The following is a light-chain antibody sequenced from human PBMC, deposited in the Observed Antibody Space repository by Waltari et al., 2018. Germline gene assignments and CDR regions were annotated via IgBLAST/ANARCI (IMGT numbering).Light chain of an antibody. V-gene: IGLV2-14*03. J-gene: IGLJ2*01. CDR3: SSYISSSTLEL. CDR1: TSYVAVYNY. CDR2: DVS. Sequence: QSALTQPASVSGSPGQSITISCTGTTSYVAVYNYVPWYQQHPGKAPKLMIYDVSNRPSGVSNRFSGSKSGNTASLTISGLQAEDEADYYCSSYISSSTLELFGGGTSLTVL.